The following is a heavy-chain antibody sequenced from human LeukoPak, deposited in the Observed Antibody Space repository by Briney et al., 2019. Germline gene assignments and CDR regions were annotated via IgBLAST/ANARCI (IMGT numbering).Heavy chain of an antibody. CDR2: ISSSSSYI. V-gene: IGHV3-21*01. Sequence: KPGGSLRLSCAASGFTFSSYSMNWVRQAPGKGLEWVSSISSSSSYIYYVDSVKGRVTISRDKATNSLYLQMNSLRAADTAVYYCARDLGTTVTTYLDYWGQGTLVTVSS. CDR3: ARDLGTTVTTYLDY. J-gene: IGHJ4*02. D-gene: IGHD4-17*01. CDR1: GFTFSSYS.